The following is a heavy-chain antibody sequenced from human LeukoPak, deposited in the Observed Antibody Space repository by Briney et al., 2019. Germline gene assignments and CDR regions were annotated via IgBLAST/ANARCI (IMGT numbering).Heavy chain of an antibody. CDR3: ARDPTAYYDSSGYYSDYYYYYGMDV. Sequence: QPGRSLRLSCAASGFTFSSYAMHWVRQAPGKGLEWVAVISYDGSNKYYADSVKGRFTISRDNSKNTLYLQMNSLRAEDTAVYYCARDPTAYYDSSGYYSDYYYYYGMDVWGQGTTVTVS. CDR1: GFTFSSYA. CDR2: ISYDGSNK. D-gene: IGHD3-22*01. J-gene: IGHJ6*02. V-gene: IGHV3-30-3*01.